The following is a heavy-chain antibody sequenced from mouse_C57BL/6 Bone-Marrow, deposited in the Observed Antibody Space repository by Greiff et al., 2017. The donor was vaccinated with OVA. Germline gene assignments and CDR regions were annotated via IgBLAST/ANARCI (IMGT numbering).Heavy chain of an antibody. CDR3: ARGGWDYYAMDY. CDR1: GYTFTSYW. J-gene: IGHJ4*01. Sequence: QVQLQQPGAELVRPGTSVKLSCKASGYTFTSYWMHWVKQRPGQGLEWIGVIDPSDSYTNYNQKFKGKATLTVDTSSSTAYMQLSSLTSEDSAVYYCARGGWDYYAMDYWGQGTSVTVSS. CDR2: IDPSDSYT. V-gene: IGHV1-59*01. D-gene: IGHD3-2*02.